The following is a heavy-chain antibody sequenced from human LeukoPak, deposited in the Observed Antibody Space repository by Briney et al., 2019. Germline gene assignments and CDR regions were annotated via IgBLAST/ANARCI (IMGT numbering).Heavy chain of an antibody. D-gene: IGHD5-12*01. V-gene: IGHV4-59*01. J-gene: IGHJ4*02. CDR2: IYYSGST. CDR3: ARGGRGYPALYFDY. CDR1: GGSISSYY. Sequence: SETLSLTCTVSGGSISSYYWSWIRQPPGKGLEWIGCIYYSGSTNYNPSLKSRVTISVDTSKNQFSLKLSSVTAADTAVYYCARGGRGYPALYFDYWGQGTLVTVSS.